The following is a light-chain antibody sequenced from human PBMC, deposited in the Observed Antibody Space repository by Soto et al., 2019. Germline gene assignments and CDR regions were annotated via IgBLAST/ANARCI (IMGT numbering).Light chain of an antibody. V-gene: IGKV3D-15*01. Sequence: EIVMTQSPATLSVSPGERATLSCRASQSVRSNFAWYQQKPGQAPRLLIYGASTRATGIPARFSGRGSGTEFTLTISSLQSEDFAVYYCQQYNNWPAITFGQGTRMAIK. CDR3: QQYNNWPAIT. CDR2: GAS. J-gene: IGKJ5*01. CDR1: QSVRSN.